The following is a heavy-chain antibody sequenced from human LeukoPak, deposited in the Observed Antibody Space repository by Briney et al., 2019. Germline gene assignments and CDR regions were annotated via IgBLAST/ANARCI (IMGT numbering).Heavy chain of an antibody. CDR3: ARTHCGGDCYLNDAFDI. CDR1: GGSISSYY. J-gene: IGHJ3*02. V-gene: IGHV4-59*01. CDR2: IYYSGST. D-gene: IGHD2-21*01. Sequence: PSETLSLTCTVSGGSISSYYWSWIRQPPGKGLEWIGYIYYSGSTNYNPSLKSRVAISVDTSKNQFSLKLSSVTAADTAVYYCARTHCGGDCYLNDAFDIWGQGTMVTVSS.